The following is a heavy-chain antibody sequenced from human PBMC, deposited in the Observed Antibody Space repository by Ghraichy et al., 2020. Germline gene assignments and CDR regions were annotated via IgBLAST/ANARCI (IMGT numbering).Heavy chain of an antibody. V-gene: IGHV4-59*08. CDR2: IHYNGGT. J-gene: IGHJ5*02. D-gene: IGHD5-18*01. Sequence: SDTPSLTCIVSVGFVSNNYWSWIRHPPGKGLEWLGYIHYNGGTKYNPSLKNRLAISLDTSKNQFSLKLTSVTAADTAVYYCARQRGEDSPMVIPWFDPWGPGTLVTVSS. CDR1: VGFVSNNY. CDR3: ARQRGEDSPMVIPWFDP.